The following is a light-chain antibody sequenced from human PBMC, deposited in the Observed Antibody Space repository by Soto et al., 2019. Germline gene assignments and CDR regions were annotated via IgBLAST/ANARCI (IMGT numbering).Light chain of an antibody. CDR2: DNN. CDR3: ATWDGSLPAEV. CDR1: SSNIGNNY. Sequence: QAVLTQPPSVSAAPGQKVTISCSGSSSNIGNNYVSWYQQLPGTAPELLIYDNNKRPSGIPDQFSGSKSGTSGTLDITGLQTGDEDDYYCATWDGSLPAEVFGGGTQLT. J-gene: IGLJ2*01. V-gene: IGLV1-51*01.